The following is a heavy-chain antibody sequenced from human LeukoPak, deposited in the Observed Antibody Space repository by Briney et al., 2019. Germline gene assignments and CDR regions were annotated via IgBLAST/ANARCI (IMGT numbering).Heavy chain of an antibody. CDR1: GFTFSSYA. D-gene: IGHD3-16*01. Sequence: PGGSLRLSCAASGFTFSSYAMSWVRQAPGKGLEWVSAISGSGGSTYYADSVKGRFTISRDNSKNTLYLQMNSLRAEDTAVYYCARVAPTYDYVWGSPGDDAFDIWGQGTMVTVSS. CDR2: ISGSGGST. J-gene: IGHJ3*02. CDR3: ARVAPTYDYVWGSPGDDAFDI. V-gene: IGHV3-23*01.